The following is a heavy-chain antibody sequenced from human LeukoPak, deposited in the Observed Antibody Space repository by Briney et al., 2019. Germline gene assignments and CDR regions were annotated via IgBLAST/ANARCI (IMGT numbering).Heavy chain of an antibody. Sequence: GASVKVSCKASGGTFSSYAISWVRQAPGQGLEWMGGIIPNFGTANYAQKFQGRVTITADESTSTAYMELSSLRSEDTAVYYCAREGYCSSTSCLNWFDPWGQGTLVTVSS. V-gene: IGHV1-69*13. CDR3: AREGYCSSTSCLNWFDP. CDR2: IIPNFGTA. CDR1: GGTFSSYA. J-gene: IGHJ5*02. D-gene: IGHD2-2*01.